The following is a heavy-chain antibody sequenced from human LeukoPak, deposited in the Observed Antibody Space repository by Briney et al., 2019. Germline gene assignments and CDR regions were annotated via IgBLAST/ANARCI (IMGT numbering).Heavy chain of an antibody. CDR2: IYSGGNT. CDR1: GFTISNNY. CDR3: ARRGLSSSWPLHY. J-gene: IGHJ4*02. Sequence: GGSLRLSCAASGFTISNNYMNWVRQAPGKGLEWVSVIYSGGNTYYADSVKGRFTISRDDSKNTLYLQMNSLRAEDTAVYYCARRGLSSSWPLHYWRQGTLVSVS. V-gene: IGHV3-53*01. D-gene: IGHD6-13*01.